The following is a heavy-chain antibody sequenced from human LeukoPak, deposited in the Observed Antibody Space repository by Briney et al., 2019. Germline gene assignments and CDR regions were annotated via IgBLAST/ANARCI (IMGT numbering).Heavy chain of an antibody. V-gene: IGHV7-4-1*02. J-gene: IGHJ6*03. D-gene: IGHD2-8*01. CDR3: ARAVPKYCTNGVCYLPSYYMDV. CDR2: INTNTGNP. CDR1: GYTFTSYG. Sequence: ASVKVSCKASGYTFTSYGISWVRQAPGQGLEWMGWINTNTGNPTYAQGFTGRFVFSLDTSVSTAYLQISSLKAEDTAVYYCARAVPKYCTNGVCYLPSYYMDVWGKGTTVTVSS.